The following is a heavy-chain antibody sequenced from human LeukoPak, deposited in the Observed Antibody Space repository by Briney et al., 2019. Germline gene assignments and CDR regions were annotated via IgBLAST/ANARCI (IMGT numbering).Heavy chain of an antibody. CDR2: ISSSSSYI. Sequence: KTGGSLRLSCAASGFTFSSYRMNWVRQAPGKGLEWVSSISSSSSYIYYADSVKGRFTISRDNAKNSLYLQMNSLRAEDTAVYYCARDQDYGSGSYEFDYWGQGTLVTVCS. CDR3: ARDQDYGSGSYEFDY. V-gene: IGHV3-21*01. CDR1: GFTFSSYR. J-gene: IGHJ4*02. D-gene: IGHD3-10*01.